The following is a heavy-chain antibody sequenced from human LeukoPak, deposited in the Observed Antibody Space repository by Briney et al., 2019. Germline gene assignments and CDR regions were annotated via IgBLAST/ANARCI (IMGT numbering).Heavy chain of an antibody. CDR2: IYHSGST. CDR3: ARQGPNSSGWYGY. J-gene: IGHJ4*02. Sequence: SETLSLTCTVSGYSISSGYYWAWIRQPPGKGLEWIGYIYHSGSTNYNPSLKSRVTISVDTSKNQFSLKLSSVTAADTAVYYCARQGPNSSGWYGYWGQGTLVTVSS. D-gene: IGHD6-19*01. CDR1: GYSISSGYY. V-gene: IGHV4-38-2*02.